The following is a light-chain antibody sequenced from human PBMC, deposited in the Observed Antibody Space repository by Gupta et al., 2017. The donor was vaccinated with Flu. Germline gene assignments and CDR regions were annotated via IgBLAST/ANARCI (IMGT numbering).Light chain of an antibody. V-gene: IGLV3-21*03. Sequence: SYALTQPPSQSVAPGKTAPITCGGDNLETKAVHWYQHKPGQAPVLVVYDDADRPSGSPERFSGSNSGNTATLTITRVEAGDEADYYCQVWYDSRDPLVFGGGTKLTVL. CDR1: NLETKA. CDR2: DDA. J-gene: IGLJ2*01. CDR3: QVWYDSRDPLV.